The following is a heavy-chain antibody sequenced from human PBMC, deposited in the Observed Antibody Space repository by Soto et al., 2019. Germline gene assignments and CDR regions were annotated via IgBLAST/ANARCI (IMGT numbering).Heavy chain of an antibody. CDR3: ARGFYDSSAYYPGS. CDR1: GFTFSSYE. V-gene: IGHV3-48*03. J-gene: IGHJ4*02. D-gene: IGHD3-22*01. CDR2: INSGGSTI. Sequence: EVQLVESGGGLVQPGGSLRLSCAASGFTFSSYEMNWVRQAPGKGLEWVSYINSGGSTIYYADSVKGRYTNSRDNTENALYLQMNSVRAEDTAVYYCARGFYDSSAYYPGSWGQGTLVAVSS.